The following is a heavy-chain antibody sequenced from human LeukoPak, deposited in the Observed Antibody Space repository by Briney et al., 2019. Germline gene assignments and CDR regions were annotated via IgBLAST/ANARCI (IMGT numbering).Heavy chain of an antibody. J-gene: IGHJ4*02. V-gene: IGHV1-46*01. CDR3: ARDFAEVATNVPGGYYFDY. Sequence: ASVKVSCKASGYTFTSYYMHWVRQAPGQGLEWMGIINPSGGSTSYAQKFQGRVTMTRDMSTSTVYMELSSLRSEDTAVYYCARDFAEVATNVPGGYYFDYWGQGTLVTVSS. D-gene: IGHD5-24*01. CDR2: INPSGGST. CDR1: GYTFTSYY.